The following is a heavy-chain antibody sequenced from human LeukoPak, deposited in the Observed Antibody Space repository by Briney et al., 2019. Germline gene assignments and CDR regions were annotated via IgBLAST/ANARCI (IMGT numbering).Heavy chain of an antibody. CDR2: IKQDGGEK. CDR1: GFTFSGDW. J-gene: IGHJ6*04. D-gene: IGHD3-10*01. V-gene: IGHV3-7*01. Sequence: GGSLRLSCAASGFTFSGDWISWRRQAPGKRLEWVANIKQDGGEKYYVDSVKGRFTISRDNAKNSLYLQMNSLRAEDTAVYYCARDRGFGQADVWGKGTTVTVSS. CDR3: ARDRGFGQADV.